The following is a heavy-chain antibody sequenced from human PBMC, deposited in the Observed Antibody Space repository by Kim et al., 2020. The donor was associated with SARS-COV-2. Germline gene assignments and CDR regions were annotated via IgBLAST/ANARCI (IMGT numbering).Heavy chain of an antibody. CDR3: ARRRFGPHYYDSSGYYHPRGPFDY. J-gene: IGHJ4*02. Sequence: SETLSLTCTVSGGSISSSSYYWGWIRQPPGKGLEWIGSIYYSGSTYYNPSLKSRVTISVDTSKNQFSLKLSSVTAADTAVYYCARRRFGPHYYDSSGYYHPRGPFDYWGQGTLVTVSS. CDR1: GGSISSSSYY. D-gene: IGHD3-22*01. CDR2: IYYSGST. V-gene: IGHV4-39*01.